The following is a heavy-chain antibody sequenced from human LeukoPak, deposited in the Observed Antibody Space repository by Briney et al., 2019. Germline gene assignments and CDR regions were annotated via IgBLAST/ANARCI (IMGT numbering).Heavy chain of an antibody. V-gene: IGHV1-69*04. J-gene: IGHJ3*02. Sequence: ASVKVSCKASGGTFSSYAISWVRQAPGQGLEWMGRIIPILGIANYAQKFQGRVTITADKSTSTAYMELSSLGSEDTAVYYCAIPTYYYDSSGYEDAFDIWGQGTMVTVSS. CDR1: GGTFSSYA. D-gene: IGHD3-22*01. CDR2: IIPILGIA. CDR3: AIPTYYYDSSGYEDAFDI.